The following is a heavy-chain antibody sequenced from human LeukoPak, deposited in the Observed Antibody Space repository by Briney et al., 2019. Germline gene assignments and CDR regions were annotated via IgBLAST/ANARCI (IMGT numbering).Heavy chain of an antibody. V-gene: IGHV3-30*04. CDR3: ARKGGYRYGS. CDR2: MSYDGSNK. CDR1: GFTFSSYP. D-gene: IGHD5-18*01. J-gene: IGHJ5*02. Sequence: GRSLRLSCSASGFTFSSYPMHWVRQAPGKGLEWVAVMSYDGSNKYYADSVKGRFTISRDNSKNTLSLQMESLRPDDTAVYYCARKGGYRYGSWGQGTLVTVSS.